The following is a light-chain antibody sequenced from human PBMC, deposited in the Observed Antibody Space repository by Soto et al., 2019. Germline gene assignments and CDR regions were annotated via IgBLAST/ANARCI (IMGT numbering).Light chain of an antibody. Sequence: QSALAQPASVSGSPGQSITISCTGTSSDVGGYNYVSWFQHHPGTAPKLMIYEVSNRPSGIANRFSGSKSGNTASLTISGLQSYDAADYYCSSFTSTSTYVFGTGTKLTVL. CDR3: SSFTSTSTYV. CDR1: SSDVGGYNY. J-gene: IGLJ1*01. CDR2: EVS. V-gene: IGLV2-14*01.